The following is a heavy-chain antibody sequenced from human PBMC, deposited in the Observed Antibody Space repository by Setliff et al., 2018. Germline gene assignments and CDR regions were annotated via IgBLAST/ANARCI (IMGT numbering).Heavy chain of an antibody. CDR3: ARDADYYGTAENPIFDY. CDR2: TRYNGDGK. Sequence: PGGSLRLSCAASGFTFSSYGMHWVRQAPGKGLEWVAFTRYNGDGKYYADFVKGRFTISRDSSKNTLYLQMNSLRHDDTAVYYCARDADYYGTAENPIFDYWGQGTLVTSPQ. CDR1: GFTFSSYG. D-gene: IGHD3-10*01. V-gene: IGHV3-30*02. J-gene: IGHJ4*02.